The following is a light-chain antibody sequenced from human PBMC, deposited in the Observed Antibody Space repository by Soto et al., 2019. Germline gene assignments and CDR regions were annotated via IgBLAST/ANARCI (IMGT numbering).Light chain of an antibody. V-gene: IGKV1-9*01. CDR2: AAS. J-gene: IGKJ3*01. CDR3: QQLNSYPQVFT. CDR1: QGISSY. Sequence: DSQLPQSPSFLSASVGDRVTSTCRASQGISSYLAWYQQKPGKAPKLLIYAASTLQSGVPSRFSGSGSGTEFTLTISSLQPEDFATYYCQQLNSYPQVFTFGPGTKVDIK.